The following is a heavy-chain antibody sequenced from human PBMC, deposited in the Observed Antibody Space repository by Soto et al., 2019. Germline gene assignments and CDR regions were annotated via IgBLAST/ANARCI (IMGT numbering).Heavy chain of an antibody. CDR2: IYSGGST. D-gene: IGHD2-15*01. J-gene: IGHJ4*02. Sequence: EVQLVESGGGLVQPGGSLRLSCAASGFTVSSNYMTWARQAPGKGLEWVSVIYSGGSTYYADSVKGRFTISRDNSKNTVYLRMNSLRAEDTTVYYCASRIWGQGTLVTVSS. CDR1: GFTVSSNY. CDR3: ASRI. V-gene: IGHV3-66*01.